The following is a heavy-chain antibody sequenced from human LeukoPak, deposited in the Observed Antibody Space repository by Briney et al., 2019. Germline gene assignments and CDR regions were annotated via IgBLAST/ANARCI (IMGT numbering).Heavy chain of an antibody. D-gene: IGHD2-15*01. J-gene: IGHJ4*02. V-gene: IGHV3-23*01. CDR3: AKNGGSQCYSHLDS. Sequence: GGSLRLSCAASGFTFSSYAMSWVRQAPGKGLEWVSGTSGSGGSTYYAGSVKGRFTISRDNFKNTLYLQMNSLRVEDTAVYYCAKNGGSQCYSHLDSWGQGTLVTVSS. CDR2: TSGSGGST. CDR1: GFTFSSYA.